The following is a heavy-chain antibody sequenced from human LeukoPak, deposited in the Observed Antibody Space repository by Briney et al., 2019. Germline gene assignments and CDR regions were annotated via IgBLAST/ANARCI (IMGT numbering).Heavy chain of an antibody. Sequence: PSETPSLTCTVSGGSISSYYWSWIRQPPGKGLEWIGYIYYSGSTNYNPSLKSRVTISVDTSKNQFSLKLSSVTAADTAVYYCARVTVTQQTYYYYMDVWGKGTTVTVSS. CDR3: ARVTVTQQTYYYYMDV. D-gene: IGHD1/OR15-1a*01. CDR1: GGSISSYY. V-gene: IGHV4-59*01. CDR2: IYYSGST. J-gene: IGHJ6*03.